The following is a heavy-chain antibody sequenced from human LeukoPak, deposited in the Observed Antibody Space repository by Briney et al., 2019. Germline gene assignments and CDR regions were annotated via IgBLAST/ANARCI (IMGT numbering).Heavy chain of an antibody. J-gene: IGHJ6*02. CDR3: ARDVRSLMDV. CDR2: INQDGSEK. V-gene: IGHV3-7*01. Sequence: GGSLRLSCAASGFTFSSYWMSWVRQAPEKGLEWVVNINQDGSEKYYVDSVKGRFTISRDNAKNSLFLQMNSLRAEDTAVYYCARDVRSLMDVWGQGTTVTVSS. CDR1: GFTFSSYW. D-gene: IGHD3-10*02.